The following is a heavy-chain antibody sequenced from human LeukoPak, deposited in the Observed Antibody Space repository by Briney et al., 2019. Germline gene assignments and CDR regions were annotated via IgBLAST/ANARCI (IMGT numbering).Heavy chain of an antibody. Sequence: ASVKVSCKASGYTFTSYYMHWVRQAPGQGLEWMGIINPSGGSTSYAQKFQGRVTMTRDTSTSTVYMELSSLRSEDTAVYYCARDLRSSSSRYYYYYYMDVWGKGTTVTVSS. CDR2: INPSGGST. CDR3: ARDLRSSSSRYYYYYYMDV. V-gene: IGHV1-46*01. D-gene: IGHD6-6*01. J-gene: IGHJ6*03. CDR1: GYTFTSYY.